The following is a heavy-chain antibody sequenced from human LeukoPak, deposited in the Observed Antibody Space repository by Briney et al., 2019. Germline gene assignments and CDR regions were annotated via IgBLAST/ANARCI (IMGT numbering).Heavy chain of an antibody. CDR1: GASITSDY. Sequence: SETLSLTCTGSGASITSDYWSRIRQPPGKGLERIGYVYHSGTIRYSPSLESRVTISRDMSKNQFSLNLRSVTAADTAVYYGAIGSPVGNSWGQGTLVTVSS. V-gene: IGHV4-59*13. CDR3: AIGSPVGNS. D-gene: IGHD1-14*01. CDR2: VYHSGTI. J-gene: IGHJ4*02.